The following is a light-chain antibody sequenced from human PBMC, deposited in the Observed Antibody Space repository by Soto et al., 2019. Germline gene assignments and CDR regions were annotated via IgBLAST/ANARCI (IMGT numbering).Light chain of an antibody. CDR1: QSVSSSY. V-gene: IGKV3-20*01. Sequence: EIVLTQSPGTLSLSPGERATLSCRASQSVSSSYLAWYQQKPGQAPRLLIYGASSRATGIPDRFSGSGSGTDFTLTSSRLEPEDFAVYYCQQYGSSFTFGPGNKVDIK. J-gene: IGKJ3*01. CDR2: GAS. CDR3: QQYGSSFT.